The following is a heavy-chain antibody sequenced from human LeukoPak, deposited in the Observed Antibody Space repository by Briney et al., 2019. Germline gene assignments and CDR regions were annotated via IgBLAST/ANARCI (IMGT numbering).Heavy chain of an antibody. J-gene: IGHJ6*03. Sequence: ASVKVSCKASGYTFTSYDINWVRQATGQGLEWMGWMNPNSGNTGYAQKFQGRVTMTRNTSISTAYMELSSLRSEDTAVYYCARSRLVRGVIIRNYYYMDVWGKGTTVTISS. CDR2: MNPNSGNT. V-gene: IGHV1-8*01. CDR1: GYTFTSYD. D-gene: IGHD3-10*01. CDR3: ARSRLVRGVIIRNYYYMDV.